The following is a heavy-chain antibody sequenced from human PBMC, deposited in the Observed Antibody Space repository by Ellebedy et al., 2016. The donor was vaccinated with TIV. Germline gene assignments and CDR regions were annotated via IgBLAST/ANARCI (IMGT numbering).Heavy chain of an antibody. J-gene: IGHJ5*02. CDR1: GGSISSSSYY. V-gene: IGHV4-39*07. Sequence: SETLSLXXTVSGGSISSSSYYWGWIRQPPGKGLEWIGSIYYSGSTYYNPSLKSRVTISVDTSKNQFSLKLSSVTAADTAVYYCARDHAAAAGTRVGWFDPWGQGTLVTVSS. CDR3: ARDHAAAAGTRVGWFDP. D-gene: IGHD6-13*01. CDR2: IYYSGST.